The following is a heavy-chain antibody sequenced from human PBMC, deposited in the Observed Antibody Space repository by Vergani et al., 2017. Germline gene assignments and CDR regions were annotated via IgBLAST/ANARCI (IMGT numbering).Heavy chain of an antibody. CDR1: GASIRSSNYY. D-gene: IGHD6-19*01. J-gene: IGHJ5*02. Sequence: QLQLQESGPGLVKPSATLSLTCSVSGASIRSSNYYWGWIRQPPGKGLEWIASIYYSGCIYYIPSLQSRVTISVDTSKNQFSLKLRSVTAADTDVYFCARHSTVEWLVKLGWIDPWGQGILVTVSS. V-gene: IGHV4-39*01. CDR3: ARHSTVEWLVKLGWIDP. CDR2: IYYSGCI.